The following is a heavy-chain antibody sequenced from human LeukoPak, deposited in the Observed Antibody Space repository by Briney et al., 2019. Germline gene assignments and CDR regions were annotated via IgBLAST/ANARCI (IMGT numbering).Heavy chain of an antibody. D-gene: IGHD2-2*01. CDR3: ARQKCTSTSCLTKNAFDI. V-gene: IGHV4-4*09. Sequence: SETLSLTCTVSGSISSYYWSWIRQPPGKGLEWIGYIYTSGSTNYNPSLKSRVTMSVDTSKNQFPLDLSSVTAADTAVYYCARQKCTSTSCLTKNAFDIWGQGTMVTVSS. J-gene: IGHJ3*02. CDR2: IYTSGST. CDR1: GSISSYY.